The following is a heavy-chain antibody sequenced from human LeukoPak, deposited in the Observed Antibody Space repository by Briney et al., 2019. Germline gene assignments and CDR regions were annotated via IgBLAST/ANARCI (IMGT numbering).Heavy chain of an antibody. CDR3: ARFITYSGSYYSPYWFDP. V-gene: IGHV5-51*01. CDR2: IYPGDSDT. D-gene: IGHD1-26*01. CDR1: GYSFTSYW. J-gene: IGHJ5*02. Sequence: GESLKISCQGSGYSFTSYWIGWVRQMPGKGLEWMGIIYPGDSDTRYSPSFQGQVTISADKSISTAYLQWSSLKASDTAMYYCARFITYSGSYYSPYWFDPWGQGTLVTVSS.